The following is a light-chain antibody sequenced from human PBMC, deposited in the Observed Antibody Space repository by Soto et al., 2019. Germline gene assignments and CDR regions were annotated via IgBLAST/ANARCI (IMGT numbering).Light chain of an antibody. CDR2: DAS. Sequence: QVAQAPSSLSTSIRNRVTITFLASQSISTYLNWYQKKPGKAPNLLIYDASRLQSGVPSRFSGSGGGTDFTLSISRVKPEDFATYSCQQSYMDPITFGQGTRLEIK. J-gene: IGKJ5*01. V-gene: IGKV1-39*01. CDR3: QQSYMDPIT. CDR1: QSISTY.